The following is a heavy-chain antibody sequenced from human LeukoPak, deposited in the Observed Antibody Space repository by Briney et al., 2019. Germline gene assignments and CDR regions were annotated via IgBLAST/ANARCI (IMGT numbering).Heavy chain of an antibody. CDR2: IYPGDSDA. CDR1: GYSFTTYW. Sequence: GESLKISCRGSGYSFTTYWIGWVRQMPGKGLEWMGIIYPGDSDARYSPSFQGQVTISADKSINTAYLQWSSLKASDTAMYYCARQYDRVIMDYFDYWGQGTLVTVSS. V-gene: IGHV5-51*01. CDR3: ARQYDRVIMDYFDY. D-gene: IGHD3-10*02. J-gene: IGHJ4*02.